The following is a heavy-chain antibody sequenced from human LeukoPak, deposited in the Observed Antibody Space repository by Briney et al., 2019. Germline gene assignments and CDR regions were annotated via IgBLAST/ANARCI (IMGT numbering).Heavy chain of an antibody. CDR1: GFTFSSYA. V-gene: IGHV3-23*01. CDR3: AKESRYCSSTSCYNDY. Sequence: GGSLRLSCAASGFTFSSYAMSWVRQAPGKGLEWVSTISGSGGYTYYADSVKGRFTISRGNSKNTLYLQMNSLRAEDTAIYYCAKESRYCSSTSCYNDYWGQGTLVTVSS. D-gene: IGHD2-2*01. CDR2: ISGSGGYT. J-gene: IGHJ4*02.